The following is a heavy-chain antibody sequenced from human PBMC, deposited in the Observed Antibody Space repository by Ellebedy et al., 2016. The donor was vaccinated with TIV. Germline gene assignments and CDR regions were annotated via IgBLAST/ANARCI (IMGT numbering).Heavy chain of an antibody. J-gene: IGHJ4*02. D-gene: IGHD4-17*01. CDR3: ARDPGDYYLDF. V-gene: IGHV3-7*01. CDR1: GFTFSNYW. Sequence: PGGSLRLSCAASGFTFSNYWMNWVRQAPGKGLEWLANIKKDGSENHYVDSVKGRFTISRDNAKNSLYLQMNSLRAEDTAVYYCARDPGDYYLDFWGQGTLVTVSS. CDR2: IKKDGSEN.